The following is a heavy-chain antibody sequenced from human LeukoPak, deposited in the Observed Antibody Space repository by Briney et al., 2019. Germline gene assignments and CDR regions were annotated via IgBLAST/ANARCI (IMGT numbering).Heavy chain of an antibody. D-gene: IGHD3-3*01. CDR1: GFTFTMFS. CDR3: ARTYDFGIGPPGDAFDN. J-gene: IGHJ3*02. Sequence: GGSLRLSCAASGFTFTMFSMNWLRQAPGKGLKWIAFIRGRSDTTYYADSVQGRFTISRDNAEDSVYLQMNSLRVEDTAVYYCARTYDFGIGPPGDAFDNWGQGTLVTVFS. V-gene: IGHV3-48*01. CDR2: IRGRSDTT.